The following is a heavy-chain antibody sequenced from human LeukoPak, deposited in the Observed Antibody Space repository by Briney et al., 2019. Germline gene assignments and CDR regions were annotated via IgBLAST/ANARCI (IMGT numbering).Heavy chain of an antibody. CDR2: ISGSGGST. CDR3: ANTISSSSGYYFDY. J-gene: IGHJ4*02. CDR1: GFTFSSYA. Sequence: GGSLRLSCAASGFTFSSYAMSWVRQAPGKGLEWVSAISGSGGSTYYADSVKGRFTISRDNSKNTLYLQMNSLRAEDTAVYYCANTISSSSGYYFDYWGQGTLVTVPS. D-gene: IGHD6-6*01. V-gene: IGHV3-23*01.